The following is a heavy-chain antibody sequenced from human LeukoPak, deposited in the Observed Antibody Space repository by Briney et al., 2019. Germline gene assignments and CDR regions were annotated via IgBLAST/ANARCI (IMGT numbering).Heavy chain of an antibody. D-gene: IGHD1-26*01. CDR1: GFIFSNNW. CDR3: TRDDFSGSYCD. Sequence: GGSLRLSCAGSGFIFSNNWMSWVRQAPGKGLEWVANIKGDGSETYYVDSVKGRFTISRDNTRNSPYLQMNSLRADDTATYYCTRDDFSGSYCDWGQGTLVTVSS. V-gene: IGHV3-7*01. CDR2: IKGDGSET. J-gene: IGHJ4*02.